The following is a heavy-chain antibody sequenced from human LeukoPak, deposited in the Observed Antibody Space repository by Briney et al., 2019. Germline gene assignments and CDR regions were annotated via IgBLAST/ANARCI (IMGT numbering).Heavy chain of an antibody. J-gene: IGHJ4*02. CDR3: VRRQVGAYPFDR. V-gene: IGHV3-48*04. CDR2: ITSDSRTI. D-gene: IGHD1-26*01. CDR1: GFSFSTYN. Sequence: PGGSPRLSCAASGFSFSTYNMNWVRQAPGKGLEWISYITSDSRTIFYADSVKGRFTISRDNAKNSLYLQMNSLGGEDTAVYYCVRRQVGAYPFDRWGQGTLVTVSS.